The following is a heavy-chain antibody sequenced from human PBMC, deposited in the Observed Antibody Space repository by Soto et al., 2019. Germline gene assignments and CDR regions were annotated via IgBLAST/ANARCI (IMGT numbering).Heavy chain of an antibody. J-gene: IGHJ6*03. CDR3: AKFGVYYYYYYMDV. Sequence: GGSLRLSCAASGFTFSSYAMSWVRQAPGKGLEWVSAISGSGGSTYYADSVKGRFTISRDNSKNTLYLQMNSLRAEDTAVYYCAKFGVYYYYYYMDVWGKGTTVTVSS. D-gene: IGHD3-10*01. CDR1: GFTFSSYA. CDR2: ISGSGGST. V-gene: IGHV3-23*01.